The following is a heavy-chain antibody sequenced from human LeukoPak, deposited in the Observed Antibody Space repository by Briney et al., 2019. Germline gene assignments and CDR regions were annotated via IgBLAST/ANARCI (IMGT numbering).Heavy chain of an antibody. J-gene: IGHJ4*02. D-gene: IGHD3-22*01. CDR3: ARHGDTGGYYHFEY. CDR2: IYNSGST. V-gene: IGHV4-59*08. Sequence: PSETLSLTCTVSGGSISSYYWSWIRQPPGKGLEWIGYIYNSGSTNYNPSLKSRVTISVDTSKNQFSLKLSSVTAADTAVYYCARHGDTGGYYHFEYWGQGTLVTVSS. CDR1: GGSISSYY.